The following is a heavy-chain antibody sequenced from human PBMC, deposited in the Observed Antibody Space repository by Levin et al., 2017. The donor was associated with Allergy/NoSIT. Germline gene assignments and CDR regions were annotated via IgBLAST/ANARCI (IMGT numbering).Heavy chain of an antibody. CDR1: GITFNKYW. J-gene: IGHJ4*02. D-gene: IGHD2-21*02. V-gene: IGHV3-7*03. CDR2: IDEDGSEK. CDR3: TARSLDY. Sequence: LSLTCVASGITFNKYWMTWVRQAPGKGLEWVATIDEDGSEKYYVDSVKGRFTISRDTTKNSLYLQMNDLRAEDTALYYCTARSLDYWGQGTLVTVSS.